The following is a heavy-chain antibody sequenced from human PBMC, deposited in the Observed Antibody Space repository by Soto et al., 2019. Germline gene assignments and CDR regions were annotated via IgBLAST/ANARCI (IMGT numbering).Heavy chain of an antibody. Sequence: GGSLRLSCTASGFTFGDDAVSWVRQAPGKGLEWVGLIRSKTYSGAPEYAASVKGRFTFSREDSKNIGYLQMNSLRTDDTAVYYCTRGRVEMARTYSFDYWGQGTLVTVS. J-gene: IGHJ4*02. V-gene: IGHV3-49*04. CDR2: IRSKTYSGAP. CDR1: GFTFGDDA. D-gene: IGHD4-4*01. CDR3: TRGRVEMARTYSFDY.